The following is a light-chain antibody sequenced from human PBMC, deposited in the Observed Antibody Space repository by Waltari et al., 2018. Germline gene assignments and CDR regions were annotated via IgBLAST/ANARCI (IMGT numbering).Light chain of an antibody. V-gene: IGLV2-23*02. J-gene: IGLJ1*01. Sequence: QSALTQPASVSGSPGQSITISCTGTSSDVGSYNLVSWYQQHPGKAPKLMIYGVSERASGVSNGFSCSKSGNTASLTISGLQAEDEADYYCCSYAGGSTFFYVFGTGTKVTVL. CDR2: GVS. CDR1: SSDVGSYNL. CDR3: CSYAGGSTFFYV.